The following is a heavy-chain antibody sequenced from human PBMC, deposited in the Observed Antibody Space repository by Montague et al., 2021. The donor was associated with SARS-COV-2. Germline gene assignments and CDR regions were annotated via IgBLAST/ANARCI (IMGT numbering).Heavy chain of an antibody. CDR1: GGSISSSNYY. CDR3: ARRGRKPLPVAITLGGFDL. V-gene: IGHV4-39*02. D-gene: IGHD3-22*01. Sequence: SETLSLTCTVSGGSISSSNYYWDWIRQPPGKGLEWIGSIYDSGSTYYNPSLQSRVTISVDTSKNHFSLKLSSVTAADTAVYYCARRGRKPLPVAITLGGFDLWGQGTMVTVSS. J-gene: IGHJ3*01. CDR2: IYDSGST.